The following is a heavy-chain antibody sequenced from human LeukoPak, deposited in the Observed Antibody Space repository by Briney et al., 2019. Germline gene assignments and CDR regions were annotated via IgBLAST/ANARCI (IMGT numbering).Heavy chain of an antibody. D-gene: IGHD5-12*01. Sequence: SETLSLTCAVSGYSISSSNWWSWIRQPPGKGLEWIGYIYYSGSTYYNPSLKSRVTMSVDTSKNQFSLKLSSVTALDTAVYYCARRDSGYVALDSWGQGTLVTVSS. V-gene: IGHV4-28*01. CDR2: IYYSGST. CDR3: ARRDSGYVALDS. J-gene: IGHJ4*02. CDR1: GYSISSSNW.